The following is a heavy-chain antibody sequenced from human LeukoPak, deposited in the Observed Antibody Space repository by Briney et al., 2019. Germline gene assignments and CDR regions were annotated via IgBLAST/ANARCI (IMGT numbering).Heavy chain of an antibody. CDR2: INSGGSTT. J-gene: IGHJ4*02. CDR3: ASGYRYFDY. D-gene: IGHD2-2*03. Sequence: GGSLRLSCAASGFTFSSYWMHWVRQAPGKGLVWISHINSGGSTTSYADSERARFPSPRDNAKNTLYLQMHSLRAANTAVYYCASGYRYFDYWGQGTLVTVSS. V-gene: IGHV3-74*01. CDR1: GFTFSSYW.